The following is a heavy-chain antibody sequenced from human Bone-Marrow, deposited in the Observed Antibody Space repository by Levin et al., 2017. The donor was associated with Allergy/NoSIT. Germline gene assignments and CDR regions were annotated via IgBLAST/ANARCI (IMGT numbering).Heavy chain of an antibody. CDR2: INPNSGGT. CDR1: GYTFTGYY. CDR3: AREYYDYVWGSYRYTSPYYYGMDV. D-gene: IGHD3-16*02. J-gene: IGHJ6*02. V-gene: IGHV1-2*02. Sequence: ASVKVSCKASGYTFTGYYMHWVRQAPGQGLEWMGWINPNSGGTNYAQKFQGRVTMTRDTSISTAYMELSRLRSDDTAVYYCAREYYDYVWGSYRYTSPYYYGMDVWGQGTTVTVSS.